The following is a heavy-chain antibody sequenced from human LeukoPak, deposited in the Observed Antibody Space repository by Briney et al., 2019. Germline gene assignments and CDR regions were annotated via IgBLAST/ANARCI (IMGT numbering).Heavy chain of an antibody. Sequence: PSETLSLTCTVSGGSISSYYWSWIRQPPGKGLEWIGYIYYSGSTYYNPSLKSRVTISVDTSKNQFSLRLSSVTAADTAVYYCAREVSGAYHFDYWGQGTLVTVSS. J-gene: IGHJ4*02. V-gene: IGHV4-59*12. CDR3: AREVSGAYHFDY. CDR2: IYYSGST. CDR1: GGSISSYY. D-gene: IGHD2-15*01.